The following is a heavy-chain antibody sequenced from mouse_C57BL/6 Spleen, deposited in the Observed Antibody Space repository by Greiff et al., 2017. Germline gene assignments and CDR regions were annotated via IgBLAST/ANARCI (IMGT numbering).Heavy chain of an antibody. D-gene: IGHD1-1*01. V-gene: IGHV1-50*01. Sequence: QVQLQQPGAELVKPGASVKLSCKASGYTFTSYWMQWVKQRPGQGLEWIGEIDPSDSYTNYNQKFKGKATLTVDTSSSTAYMQLRSLTSEDSAVYYCARRGLETVFAYWGQGTLVTVSA. J-gene: IGHJ3*01. CDR3: ARRGLETVFAY. CDR2: IDPSDSYT. CDR1: GYTFTSYW.